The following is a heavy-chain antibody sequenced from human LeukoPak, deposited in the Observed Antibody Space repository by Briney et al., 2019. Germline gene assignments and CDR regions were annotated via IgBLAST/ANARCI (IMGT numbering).Heavy chain of an antibody. D-gene: IGHD6-19*01. J-gene: IGHJ4*02. CDR2: ISAYNGNT. CDR1: GYTFTSYG. V-gene: IGHV1-18*01. CDR3: ARDRSSGWSHFDY. Sequence: LVASVKVSCKASGYTFTSYGISWVRQAPGQGLEWMGWISAYNGNTNYAQKLQGRVTMTRDTSTSTVYMELSSLRSEDTAVYYCARDRSSGWSHFDYWGQGTLVTVSS.